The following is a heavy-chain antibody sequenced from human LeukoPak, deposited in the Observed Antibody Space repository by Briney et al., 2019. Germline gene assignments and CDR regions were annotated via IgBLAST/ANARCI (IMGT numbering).Heavy chain of an antibody. V-gene: IGHV1-2*02. J-gene: IGHJ4*02. D-gene: IGHD5-12*01. Sequence: GASVTVSCKASGYSFTVYYMHWVRQAPGQGLEWMGCINPNSGGTDYAQKFQGRVTMTRDTSISTAYMELSRLTSDDTAVYYCAGLSGYDPYYFDYWGQGTLVAVSS. CDR3: AGLSGYDPYYFDY. CDR2: INPNSGGT. CDR1: GYSFTVYY.